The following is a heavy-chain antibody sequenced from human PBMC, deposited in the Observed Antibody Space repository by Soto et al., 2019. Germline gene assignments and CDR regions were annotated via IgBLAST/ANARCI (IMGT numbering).Heavy chain of an antibody. CDR3: ARDQEGDFWSGYYTFNTAYYGMDV. Sequence: AASVKVSCKASGYTFTSYYMHWVRQAPGQGLEWMGIINPSGGSTSYAQKFQGRVTMTRDTSTSTVYMELSSLRSEDTAVYYCARDQEGDFWSGYYTFNTAYYGMDVWGQGTTVTVSS. CDR2: INPSGGST. D-gene: IGHD3-3*01. J-gene: IGHJ6*02. CDR1: GYTFTSYY. V-gene: IGHV1-46*01.